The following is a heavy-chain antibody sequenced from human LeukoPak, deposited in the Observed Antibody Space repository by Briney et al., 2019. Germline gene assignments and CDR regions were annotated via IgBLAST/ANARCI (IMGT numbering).Heavy chain of an antibody. V-gene: IGHV4-59*01. D-gene: IGHD1-14*01. J-gene: IGHJ2*01. Sequence: PSETLSLTCNVSGASISDYYWSWVRQSPEKGLEWIASLLYSGSTHYSPSLRSRVDISGDTSNNQFSLILTSVTTTDTAVYYCARTGRRGYFDFWGRGTLVTVSS. CDR2: LLYSGST. CDR1: GASISDYY. CDR3: ARTGRRGYFDF.